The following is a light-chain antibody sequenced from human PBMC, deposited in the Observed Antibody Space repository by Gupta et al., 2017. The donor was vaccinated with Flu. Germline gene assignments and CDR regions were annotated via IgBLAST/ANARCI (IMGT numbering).Light chain of an antibody. V-gene: IGLV1-47*01. J-gene: IGLJ2*01. CDR3: AAWDNNLSARL. CDR2: RND. Sequence: WSNVGSKDVSGYHQLPGTAPKLLIYRNDQRPSGVSDRFSGSKSGTSASLAISGLRSEDEAVYYCAAWDNNLSARLFGGGTKLTVL. CDR1: WSNVGSKD.